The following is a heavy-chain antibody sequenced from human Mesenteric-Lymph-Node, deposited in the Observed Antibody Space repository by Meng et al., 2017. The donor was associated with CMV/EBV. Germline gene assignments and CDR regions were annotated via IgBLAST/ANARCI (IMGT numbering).Heavy chain of an antibody. V-gene: IGHV3-21*01. CDR1: GFTFSSYS. Sequence: GGSLRLSCAASGFTFSSYSVTWVRQAPVKGLEWVSSISDRSGYIYYADSVKGRFTISRDNAKNSLYLQMNSLRAEDTAVYYCAKGGDCAGGTCYTDYWGQGTLVTVSS. J-gene: IGHJ4*02. D-gene: IGHD2-8*02. CDR3: AKGGDCAGGTCYTDY. CDR2: ISDRSGYI.